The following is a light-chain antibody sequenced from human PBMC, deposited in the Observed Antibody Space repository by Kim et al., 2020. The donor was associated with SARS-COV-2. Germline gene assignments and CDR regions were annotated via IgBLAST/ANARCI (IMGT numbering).Light chain of an antibody. Sequence: GQSITISCTGTSSDGGCYKYISWYQQHPSKAPKNMIYDVSKRPSGVSNRFSGSKSGNTASLTISGLQTEDEADYYCSSYTSNNTWVFGGGTKLTVL. J-gene: IGLJ3*02. CDR2: DVS. CDR3: SSYTSNNTWV. V-gene: IGLV2-14*04. CDR1: SSDGGCYKY.